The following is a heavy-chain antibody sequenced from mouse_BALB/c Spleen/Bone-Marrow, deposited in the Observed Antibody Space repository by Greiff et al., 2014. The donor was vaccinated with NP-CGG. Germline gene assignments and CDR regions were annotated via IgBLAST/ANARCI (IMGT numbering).Heavy chain of an antibody. CDR1: GFTFSSFG. V-gene: IGHV5-17*02. Sequence: DVMLVESGGGLVQPGGSRKLSCAASGFTFSSFGMHWVRQAPEKGLEWVACISSGSSTIYYADTVKGRFTISRDNPKNTLFLQMTSLRSEDTAMYYCARSYYGSSYYLDYWGQGTTLTVSS. J-gene: IGHJ2*01. CDR2: ISSGSSTI. CDR3: ARSYYGSSYYLDY. D-gene: IGHD1-1*01.